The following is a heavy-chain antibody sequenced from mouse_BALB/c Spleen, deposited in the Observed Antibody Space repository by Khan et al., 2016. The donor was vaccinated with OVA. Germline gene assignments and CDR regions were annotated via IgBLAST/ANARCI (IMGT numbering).Heavy chain of an antibody. CDR1: GYTFISYW. V-gene: IGHV1-7*01. CDR2: INPSTDYT. CDR3: ARRGLYGIFVY. J-gene: IGHJ3*01. D-gene: IGHD2-1*01. Sequence: QIQLVQSGTELAKPGASVKMSCKASGYTFISYWMHWVKQRPGQGLEWIGYINPSTDYTEYNQKFKDKATLTTEKSSNTAYMKLSSLTSEDSAVYYWARRGLYGIFVYWGQGTRVTVSA.